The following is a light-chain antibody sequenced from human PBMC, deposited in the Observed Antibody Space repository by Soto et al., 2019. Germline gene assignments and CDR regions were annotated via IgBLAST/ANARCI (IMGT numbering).Light chain of an antibody. CDR2: SNN. CDR1: SSNIGSNT. V-gene: IGLV1-44*01. CDR3: AAWDDSLRVV. J-gene: IGLJ2*01. Sequence: QSVLTQPPSASGTPGQRVTISCSGSSSNIGSNTVNWYQQLLGTAPKLLIYSNNQRPSGVPDRFSGSKSGTSASLAISGLQSEDEADYYCAAWDDSLRVVFGGGTKLTVL.